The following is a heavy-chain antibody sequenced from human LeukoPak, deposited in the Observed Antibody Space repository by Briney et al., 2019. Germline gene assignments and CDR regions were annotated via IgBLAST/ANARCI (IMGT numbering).Heavy chain of an antibody. V-gene: IGHV4-4*07. J-gene: IGHJ3*02. CDR2: IYTSGST. Sequence: ASETLSLTCTVSGGSISSYYWSWIRQPAGKGLEWIGRIYTSGSTNYNPSLKSRVTISVDTSKNQFSLKLSSVTAADTAVYYCARLRLSRRGAAFDIWGQGTMVTVSS. CDR3: ARLRLSRRGAAFDI. D-gene: IGHD4/OR15-4a*01. CDR1: GGSISSYY.